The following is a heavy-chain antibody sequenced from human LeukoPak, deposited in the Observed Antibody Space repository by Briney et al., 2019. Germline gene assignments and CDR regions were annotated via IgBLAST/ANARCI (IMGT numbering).Heavy chain of an antibody. J-gene: IGHJ4*02. Sequence: PGGSLRLSCAASGFTFSSYAMHWVRQAPGKGLEWVAVISYDGSNKYYADSVKGRFTISRDNSKNTLYLQMNSLRAEDTAVYYCAKDSMIVEPFDYWGQGTLVTVSS. CDR1: GFTFSSYA. CDR3: AKDSMIVEPFDY. D-gene: IGHD3-22*01. V-gene: IGHV3-30-3*01. CDR2: ISYDGSNK.